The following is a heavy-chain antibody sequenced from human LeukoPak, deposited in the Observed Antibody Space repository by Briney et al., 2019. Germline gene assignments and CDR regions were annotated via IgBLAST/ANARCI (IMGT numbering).Heavy chain of an antibody. CDR3: ARFGVPYGVDV. J-gene: IGHJ6*02. V-gene: IGHV3-7*04. CDR1: GFTFSTYW. Sequence: GGSLRLSCAASGFTFSTYWMSWVRQGPGKGLEWVANIKPDGSEKDYVDSLKGRFTTSRDNAKNSLYLQVNSLRVEDTAVYYSARFGVPYGVDVWGQGTTVTVSS. CDR2: IKPDGSEK. D-gene: IGHD3-16*01.